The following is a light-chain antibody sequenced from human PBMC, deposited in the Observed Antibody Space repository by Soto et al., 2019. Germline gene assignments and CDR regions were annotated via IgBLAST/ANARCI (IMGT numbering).Light chain of an antibody. CDR2: GAS. J-gene: IGKJ1*01. Sequence: ESVLTESPGTLSLSPGEGATLSCRASQTVRGNYLAWYQQKPGQAPRLLIYGASSRATGIPDRFSGSGSGTDFTLTISRLEPDDVAVYFCQQYGGSRAFGQGTKVEIK. V-gene: IGKV3-20*01. CDR3: QQYGGSRA. CDR1: QTVRGNY.